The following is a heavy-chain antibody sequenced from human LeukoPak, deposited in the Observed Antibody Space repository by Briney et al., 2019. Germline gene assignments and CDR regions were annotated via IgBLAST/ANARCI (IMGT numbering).Heavy chain of an antibody. CDR1: GGSISSSNW. CDR3: AIRSSSGWYYFDS. D-gene: IGHD6-19*01. Sequence: SETLSLTCAVSGGSISSSNWWSWVRQPPGKGLEWIGEIYHSGSTNYNPSLKSRVTISVDKSKNQFSLKLSSVTAADTAVYYCAIRSSSGWYYFDSWGQGPLVTVSS. CDR2: IYHSGST. J-gene: IGHJ4*02. V-gene: IGHV4-4*02.